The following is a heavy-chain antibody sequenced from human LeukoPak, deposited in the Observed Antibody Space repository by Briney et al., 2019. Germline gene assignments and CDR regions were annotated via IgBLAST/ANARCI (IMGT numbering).Heavy chain of an antibody. CDR3: AKGPFREGFGELSDYYYYMDV. D-gene: IGHD3-10*01. CDR1: GFTFSSYA. CDR2: ISYDGSNK. J-gene: IGHJ6*03. Sequence: PGGSLRLSCAASGFTFSSYAMHWVRQAPGKGLEWVAVISYDGSNKYYADSVKGRFTISRDNSKNTLYLQMNSLRAEDTAVYYCAKGPFREGFGELSDYYYYMDVWGKGTTVTISS. V-gene: IGHV3-30*04.